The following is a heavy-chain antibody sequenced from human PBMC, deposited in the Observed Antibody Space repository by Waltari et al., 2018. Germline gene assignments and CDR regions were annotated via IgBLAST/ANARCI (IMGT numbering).Heavy chain of an antibody. V-gene: IGHV3-73*01. CDR2: IRSKTNTYAT. J-gene: IGHJ6*02. CDR1: GLSVSGSA. D-gene: IGHD4-17*01. Sequence: EVQLVESGGGLVQPGGSQKLPCAASGLSVSGSAIHWVRQASGKGLEWVGRIRSKTNTYATAYGASVKGRFTISRDDSKNTAYLQLNSLRTEDTAVYFCARRNGDSSNYGLDVWGQGTTVTVSS. CDR3: ARRNGDSSNYGLDV.